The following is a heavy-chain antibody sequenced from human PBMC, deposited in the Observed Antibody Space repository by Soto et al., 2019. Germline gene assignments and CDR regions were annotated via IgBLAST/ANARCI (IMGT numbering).Heavy chain of an antibody. V-gene: IGHV3-30*18. Sequence: PGGSLRLSCAASGFTFSSYGMHWVRQAPGKGLEWVAVISYDGSNKYYADSVKGRFTISRDNSKNTLYPQMNSLRAEDTAVYYCAKDGGYYDSSGYYWTGGMDVWGQGTTVTVSS. D-gene: IGHD3-22*01. CDR1: GFTFSSYG. CDR2: ISYDGSNK. CDR3: AKDGGYYDSSGYYWTGGMDV. J-gene: IGHJ6*02.